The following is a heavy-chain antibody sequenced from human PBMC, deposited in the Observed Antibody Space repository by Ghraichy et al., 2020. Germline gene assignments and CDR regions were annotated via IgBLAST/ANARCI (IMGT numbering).Heavy chain of an antibody. V-gene: IGHV4-34*01. D-gene: IGHD1-26*01. CDR3: ASEGGGATTFYYYYYMDV. Sequence: SETLSLTCAVYGGSFSGYYWSWIRQPPGKGLEWIGEINHSGSTNYNPSLKSRVTISVDTSKNQYSLKLSSVTAADTAVYYCASEGGGATTFYYYYYMDVWSKGTTVTVSS. CDR2: INHSGST. J-gene: IGHJ6*03. CDR1: GGSFSGYY.